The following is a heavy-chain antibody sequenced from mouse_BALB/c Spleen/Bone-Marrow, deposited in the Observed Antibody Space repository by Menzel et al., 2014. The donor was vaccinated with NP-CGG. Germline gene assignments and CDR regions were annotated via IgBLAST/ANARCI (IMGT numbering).Heavy chain of an antibody. J-gene: IGHJ2*01. CDR1: GFTFTDYY. V-gene: IGHV7-3*02. CDR3: ARDKGRVFFDY. Sequence: EVKLQESGGGLVQPGGSLRLSCATSGFTFTDYYMNWVRQPPGKALEWLGFIRNKANGYTTEYSASVKGRFTISRGNSQNILYLQMNTLRAEDSATYYCARDKGRVFFDYWGQGTTLTVSS. CDR2: IRNKANGYTT.